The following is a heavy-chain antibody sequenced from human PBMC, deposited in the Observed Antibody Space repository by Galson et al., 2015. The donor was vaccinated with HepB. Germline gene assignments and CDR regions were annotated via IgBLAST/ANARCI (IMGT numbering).Heavy chain of an antibody. CDR2: IYSGGST. Sequence: SLRLSCAASGFTVSSNYMSWVRQAPGKGLEWVSVIYSGGSTYYADSVKGRFTISRDNSKNTLYLQMNSLRAEDTAVYYCARDSRLRVGPTYYYGMDVWGQGTTVTVSS. D-gene: IGHD1-26*01. CDR1: GFTVSSNY. CDR3: ARDSRLRVGPTYYYGMDV. J-gene: IGHJ6*02. V-gene: IGHV3-53*01.